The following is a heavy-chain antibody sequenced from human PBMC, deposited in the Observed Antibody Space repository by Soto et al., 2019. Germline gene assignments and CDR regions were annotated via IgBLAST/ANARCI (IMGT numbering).Heavy chain of an antibody. V-gene: IGHV1-8*01. J-gene: IGHJ3*02. D-gene: IGHD3-9*01. CDR1: GYTFTSYD. Sequence: ASVKVSCKASGYTFTSYDINWVRQATGQGLEWMGWMNPNSGNTGYAQKFQGRVTMTRNTSISTAYMELSSLRSEDTAVYYCARLRPLSGYFDWLLSPDAFDIWGQGTTVTVSS. CDR2: MNPNSGNT. CDR3: ARLRPLSGYFDWLLSPDAFDI.